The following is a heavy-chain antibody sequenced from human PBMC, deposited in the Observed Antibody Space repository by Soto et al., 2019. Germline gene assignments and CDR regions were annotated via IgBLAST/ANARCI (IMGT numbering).Heavy chain of an antibody. Sequence: EVQLLESGGGLVQPGGSLRLSCAASGFTFSNYAMSWVRQAPGKGLEWVSSISDSGVSTYYADSVKGRFTISRDNSKNTLFLQMNSLRAEDTAVYYRAKGTSFGYWGQGTLVTVSS. V-gene: IGHV3-23*01. D-gene: IGHD2-2*01. J-gene: IGHJ4*02. CDR2: ISDSGVST. CDR1: GFTFSNYA. CDR3: AKGTSFGY.